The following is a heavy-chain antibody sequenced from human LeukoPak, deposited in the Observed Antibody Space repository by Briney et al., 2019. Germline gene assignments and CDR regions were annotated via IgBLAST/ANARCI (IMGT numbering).Heavy chain of an antibody. J-gene: IGHJ6*02. V-gene: IGHV1-2*02. CDR1: GYTFTCYY. Sequence: ASVKVSCKASGYTFTCYYMHWVRHAPGQGLEWMGWINPNSGDTNYAQKFQGRVSMTRDTSINTTYMDLSRLRSDDTSVYYYAKTLPNYYYGMDVWGQGTTVTVS. D-gene: IGHD1-26*01. CDR3: AKTLPNYYYGMDV. CDR2: INPNSGDT.